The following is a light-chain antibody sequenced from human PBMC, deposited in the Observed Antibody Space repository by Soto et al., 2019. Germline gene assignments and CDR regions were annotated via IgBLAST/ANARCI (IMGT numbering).Light chain of an antibody. CDR3: HQYHLWPWT. CDR2: GAS. Sequence: EIVMTQSPATLSVSPGERSTLSCMASLSISTHLAWYEQKPGQAPRLLIYGASTRATGIPARFSGSGSGTEFTLTISSLQSEDFAVYYCHQYHLWPWTVGQGTKVEIK. CDR1: LSISTH. J-gene: IGKJ1*01. V-gene: IGKV3D-15*01.